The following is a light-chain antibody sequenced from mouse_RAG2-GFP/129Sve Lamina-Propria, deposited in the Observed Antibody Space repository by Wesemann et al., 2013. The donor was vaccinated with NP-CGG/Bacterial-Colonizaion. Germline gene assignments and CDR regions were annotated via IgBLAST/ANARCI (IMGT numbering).Light chain of an antibody. Sequence: DIVMTQSQKFMSTTVGDRVSITCKASQNVGTAVAWYQQKPGQSPKALIYSASYRYSGVPDRFTGSGSGTDFTLTISNMQSEDLADYFCQQYSSYPLTFGGGTKLEIK. CDR1: QNVGTA. V-gene: IGKV6-13*01. J-gene: IGKJ2*01. CDR3: QQYSSYPLT. CDR2: SAS.